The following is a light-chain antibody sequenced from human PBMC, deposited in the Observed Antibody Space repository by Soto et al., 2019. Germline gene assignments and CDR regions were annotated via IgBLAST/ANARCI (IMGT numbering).Light chain of an antibody. J-gene: IGKJ2*01. CDR3: QQYNNWPYT. CDR2: GAS. CDR1: QSVSSN. Sequence: ELVMTQSPVTLSVSPGERAALSCRASQSVSSNFAWYQQRPGQAPRLLIYGASTRATGIPARFSGSGSATEFTHTISSLQSEDFAVYYCQQYNNWPYTFGQWTKLEIK. V-gene: IGKV3D-15*01.